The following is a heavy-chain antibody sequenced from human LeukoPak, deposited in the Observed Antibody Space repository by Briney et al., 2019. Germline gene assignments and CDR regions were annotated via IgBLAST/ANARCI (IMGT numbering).Heavy chain of an antibody. CDR2: INWIGCST. D-gene: IGHD4-17*01. Sequence: PGGSLRLSCAASGFTFDHCGMSWVRQALGKGLEWVSGINWIGCSTGYADSVKGRFTIFRDNAKNSLYLQMNSLRAEDTALYYCARDPTGDGDVPTWFDPWAQGTLVTVFS. CDR1: GFTFDHCG. CDR3: ARDPTGDGDVPTWFDP. V-gene: IGHV3-20*04. J-gene: IGHJ5*02.